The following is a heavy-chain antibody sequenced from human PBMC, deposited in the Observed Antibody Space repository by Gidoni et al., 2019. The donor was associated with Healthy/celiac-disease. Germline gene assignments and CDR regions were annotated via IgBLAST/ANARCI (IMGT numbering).Heavy chain of an antibody. J-gene: IGHJ4*02. CDR2: IYPGDSDT. Sequence: EVQLVQSGAEVKKPGESLKISCKGSGYSFTSYWIGWVRQMPGKGLEWMGIIYPGDSDTRYSPSFQGQVTISADKSISTAYLQWSSLKASDTAMYYCARGRRVYGSGSYYSHSFDYWGQGTLVTVSS. CDR1: GYSFTSYW. D-gene: IGHD3-10*01. CDR3: ARGRRVYGSGSYYSHSFDY. V-gene: IGHV5-51*01.